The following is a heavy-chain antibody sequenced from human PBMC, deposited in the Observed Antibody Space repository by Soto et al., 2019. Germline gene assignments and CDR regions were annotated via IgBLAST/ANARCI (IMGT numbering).Heavy chain of an antibody. Sequence: GASVKVSCKASGDTFTSYGISWVRQAPGQGLEWMGWISAYNGNTNYAQKLQGRVTMTTDTSTSTAYMELRSLRSDDTAVYYCARDRYYDFWSGYSSWFDPRGQGTLVTVSS. J-gene: IGHJ5*02. D-gene: IGHD3-3*01. V-gene: IGHV1-18*01. CDR3: ARDRYYDFWSGYSSWFDP. CDR2: ISAYNGNT. CDR1: GDTFTSYG.